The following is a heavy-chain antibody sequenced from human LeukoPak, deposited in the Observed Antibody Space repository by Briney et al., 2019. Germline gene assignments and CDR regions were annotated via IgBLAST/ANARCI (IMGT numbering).Heavy chain of an antibody. V-gene: IGHV1-3*01. CDR1: GYTFTLYS. D-gene: IGHD6-13*01. CDR2: INGGNGNT. Sequence: ASVKVSCKASGYTFTLYSTHWVRQAPGQRLEWMGWINGGNGNTKYSQNFQGRVTLTRDTSASTTYMELSSLRSEDTAVYHCARRMTAPALDYWGQGTLVTVSS. J-gene: IGHJ4*02. CDR3: ARRMTAPALDY.